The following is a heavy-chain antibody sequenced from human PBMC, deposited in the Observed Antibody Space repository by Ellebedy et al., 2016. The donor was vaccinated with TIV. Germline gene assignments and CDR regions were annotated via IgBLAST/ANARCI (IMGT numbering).Heavy chain of an antibody. Sequence: GGSLRLXCAASGFTFSAFGMHWVRQAPGKGLEWVALISFDGSERYYVESVRGRFTISRDNSKNTLYLEVNSLRVEDTAVYYCAKSKTTYIVGADPYDYWGQGTLVTVSS. CDR2: ISFDGSER. J-gene: IGHJ4*02. D-gene: IGHD1-26*01. CDR1: GFTFSAFG. V-gene: IGHV3-30*18. CDR3: AKSKTTYIVGADPYDY.